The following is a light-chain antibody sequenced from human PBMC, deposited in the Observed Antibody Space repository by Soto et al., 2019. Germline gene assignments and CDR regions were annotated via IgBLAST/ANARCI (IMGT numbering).Light chain of an antibody. CDR1: QSISSW. Sequence: DIQMTQSPSTLSASLGDRFTITCRASQSISSWLAWYQQKPGKAPELLIYDASSLESGVPSRFSGSGSGTEFTLTISSLQPDDFATYYCQQYNSYSRTFGQGTKVDIK. V-gene: IGKV1-5*01. CDR3: QQYNSYSRT. J-gene: IGKJ1*01. CDR2: DAS.